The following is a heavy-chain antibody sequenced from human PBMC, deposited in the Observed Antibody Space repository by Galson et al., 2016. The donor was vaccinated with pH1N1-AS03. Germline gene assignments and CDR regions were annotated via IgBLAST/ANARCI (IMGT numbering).Heavy chain of an antibody. CDR3: ARAFCSGGSCYDYFYYAVDV. CDR2: ISPYNGRT. J-gene: IGHJ6*02. V-gene: IGHV1-18*01. D-gene: IGHD2-15*01. Sequence: SVKVSCKASGYTFTSYGIGWVRQAPGQGLEWMGWISPYNGRTEYEQKLQGRVTMTTDTYTSTAYMELRSLISDDTAMYYCARAFCSGGSCYDYFYYAVDVWGQGTTVTVSS. CDR1: GYTFTSYG.